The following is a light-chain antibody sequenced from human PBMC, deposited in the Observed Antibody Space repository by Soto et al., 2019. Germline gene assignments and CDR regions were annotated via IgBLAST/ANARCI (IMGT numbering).Light chain of an antibody. V-gene: IGKV3-15*01. J-gene: IGKJ2*01. CDR1: QSVSSN. Sequence: EIVMTQSPATLSVSPGERATLSCMASQSVSSNLAWYQQKPGQAPRLLIYGASTRATGIPARFSGSGSGTEFTLTISSLQSEDFAVYYCQQYNNWTPYTFGQGTKLEIK. CDR3: QQYNNWTPYT. CDR2: GAS.